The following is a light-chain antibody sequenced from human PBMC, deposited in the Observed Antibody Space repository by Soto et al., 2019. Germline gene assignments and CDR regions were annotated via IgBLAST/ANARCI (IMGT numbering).Light chain of an antibody. CDR1: QDISSF. J-gene: IGKJ4*01. V-gene: IGKV1-9*01. CDR2: AAS. CDR3: QQTESYPST. Sequence: DIQMTQSPSSLSASVVDRVTITCRASQDISSFLAWYQQKPGKAPKLLIFAASTLQSGVPSRFSGSGSGTDFTLTISSLQPEDFATYYCQQTESYPSTCGGGTKVDIK.